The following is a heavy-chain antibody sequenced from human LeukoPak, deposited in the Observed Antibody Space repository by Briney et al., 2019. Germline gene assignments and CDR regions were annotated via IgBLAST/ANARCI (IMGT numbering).Heavy chain of an antibody. CDR1: GYTFTSYG. J-gene: IGHJ5*02. CDR2: ISAYNGNT. Sequence: ASVKVSCEASGYTFTSYGISWVRQAPGQGLEWMGWISAYNGNTNYAQKLQGRVTMTTDTSTSTAYMELRSLRSDDTAVYYCARDRRYGKAGHNWFDPWGQGTLVTVSS. CDR3: ARDRRYGKAGHNWFDP. V-gene: IGHV1-18*01. D-gene: IGHD4-17*01.